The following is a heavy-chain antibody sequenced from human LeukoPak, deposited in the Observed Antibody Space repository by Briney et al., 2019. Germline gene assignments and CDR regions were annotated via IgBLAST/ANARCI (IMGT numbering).Heavy chain of an antibody. D-gene: IGHD3-10*01. CDR3: ARGNYYGSGFLRGMDV. CDR2: TYYRSKWYN. Sequence: SQTLSLTCAISGDSVSSNSAAWNWIRQSPSRGLEWLGRTYYRSKWYNDYAVSVKSRITINPDTSKNQFSLQLNSVTPEDTAVYYCARGNYYGSGFLRGMDVWGQGTTVTVSS. J-gene: IGHJ6*02. V-gene: IGHV6-1*01. CDR1: GDSVSSNSAA.